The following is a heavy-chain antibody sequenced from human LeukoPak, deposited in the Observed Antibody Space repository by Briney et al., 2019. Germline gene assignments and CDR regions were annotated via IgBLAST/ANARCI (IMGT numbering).Heavy chain of an antibody. J-gene: IGHJ5*02. CDR3: TRRAEWGYWFDP. CDR1: GFTFSTYE. Sequence: PGGSLRLSCGASGFTFSTYEMNWVRQAPGKGLEWVSYIGSSGRTMFYADSVKGRFTTSRDNSKTSLYLQMNSLRAEDTAVYYCTRRAEWGYWFDPWGQGTLVTVSS. CDR2: IGSSGRTM. V-gene: IGHV3-48*03. D-gene: IGHD1-26*01.